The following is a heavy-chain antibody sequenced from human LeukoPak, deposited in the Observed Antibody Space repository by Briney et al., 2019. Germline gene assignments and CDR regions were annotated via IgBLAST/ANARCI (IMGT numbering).Heavy chain of an antibody. CDR3: ARTGSYHDP. V-gene: IGHV4-30-4*01. J-gene: IGHJ5*02. Sequence: SETLSLTSTVSGGSLSSGDYYWSWIRQPPGKGLEWIGYIYYSGSTYYNPSLKSRVTISVDTSKNQFSLRLSSVTAADTAVYYCARTGSYHDPWGQGTLVTVSS. CDR1: GGSLSSGDYY. CDR2: IYYSGST. D-gene: IGHD3-9*01.